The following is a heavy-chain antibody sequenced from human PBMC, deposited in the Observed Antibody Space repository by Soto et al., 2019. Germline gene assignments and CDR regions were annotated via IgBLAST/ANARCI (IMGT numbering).Heavy chain of an antibody. J-gene: IGHJ6*02. D-gene: IGHD3-3*01. CDR3: ARDRYSYYDFWSGSLPYYYYGMDV. CDR1: GFTFSSYW. CDR2: IKQDGSEK. Sequence: GGSLRLSCAASGFTFSSYWMSWVRRAPGKGLEWVANIKQDGSEKYYVDSVKGRFTISRDNAKNSLYLQMNSLRVEDTAVYYCARDRYSYYDFWSGSLPYYYYGMDVWGQGTTVTVSS. V-gene: IGHV3-7*01.